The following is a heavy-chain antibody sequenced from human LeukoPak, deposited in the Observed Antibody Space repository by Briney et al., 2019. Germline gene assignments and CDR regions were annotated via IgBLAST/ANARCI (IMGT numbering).Heavy chain of an antibody. D-gene: IGHD2-21*02. CDR3: ARGTVVVTATAKDYYFDY. CDR1: GGSISSYY. V-gene: IGHV4-59*01. J-gene: IGHJ4*02. CDR2: IYYSGST. Sequence: SETLSLTCTVSGGSISSYYWSWIRQPPGKGLEWIGYIYYSGSTNYNPSLKSRVTISVDTSKNQFSLKLSSVTAADTAVYYCARGTVVVTATAKDYYFDYWGQGTLVTVSS.